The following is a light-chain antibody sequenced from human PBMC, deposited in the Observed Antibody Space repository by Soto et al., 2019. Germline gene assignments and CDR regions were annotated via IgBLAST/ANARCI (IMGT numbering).Light chain of an antibody. CDR1: QSISNH. J-gene: IGKJ1*01. CDR3: QQSYSTPWT. V-gene: IGKV1-39*01. Sequence: DIQMTQSPSSLSASVADRVIITCRASQSISNHLNWYQQKPGKAPKLLIFAASRLQSGVPSRFSGSGSGTDYTLTISSLQPEDFATYYCQQSYSTPWTFGQGTKVDI. CDR2: AAS.